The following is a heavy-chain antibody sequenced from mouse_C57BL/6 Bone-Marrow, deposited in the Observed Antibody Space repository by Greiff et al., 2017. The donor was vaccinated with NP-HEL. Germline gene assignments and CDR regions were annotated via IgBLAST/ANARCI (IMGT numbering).Heavy chain of an antibody. J-gene: IGHJ3*01. CDR1: GYAFSSSW. CDR3: ARWDYYGSSPAY. D-gene: IGHD1-1*01. CDR2: IYPGDGDT. Sequence: QVQLQQSGPELVKPGASVKISCKASGYAFSSSWMNWVKQRPGKGLEWIGRIYPGDGDTNYNGKFKGKATLTADKSSSTAYMQLSSLTSEDSAVYFCARWDYYGSSPAYWGQGTLVTVSA. V-gene: IGHV1-82*01.